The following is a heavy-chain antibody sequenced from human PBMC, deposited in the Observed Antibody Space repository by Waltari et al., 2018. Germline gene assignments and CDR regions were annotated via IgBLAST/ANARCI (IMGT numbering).Heavy chain of an antibody. J-gene: IGHJ4*02. CDR1: GGSFSGYY. CDR2: INHSGST. CDR3: AVDYYGSGSYYN. D-gene: IGHD3-10*01. V-gene: IGHV4-34*01. Sequence: QVQLQQWGAGLLKPSETLSLTCAVYGGSFSGYYWSWIRQPPGKGLEWIGEINHSGSTNYNPSLKSRVTISVDTSKNQFSLKLSSVTAADTAVYYCAVDYYGSGSYYNWGQGTLVTVSS.